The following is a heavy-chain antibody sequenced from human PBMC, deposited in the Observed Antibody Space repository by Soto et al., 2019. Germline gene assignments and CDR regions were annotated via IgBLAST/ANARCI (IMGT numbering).Heavy chain of an antibody. CDR2: VSYDGSNK. V-gene: IGHV3-30*18. J-gene: IGHJ4*02. D-gene: IGHD3-16*02. Sequence: QVQLVESGGGVVQPGRSLRLSCAASGFTFSSFGMHWVRQAPGKGLEWVAIVSYDGSNKYYADSVKGRFTVSRDNSKNTLFLQMTSLKAEETAVYYCAKALGELSPESFDYWGQGSLVTVSS. CDR1: GFTFSSFG. CDR3: AKALGELSPESFDY.